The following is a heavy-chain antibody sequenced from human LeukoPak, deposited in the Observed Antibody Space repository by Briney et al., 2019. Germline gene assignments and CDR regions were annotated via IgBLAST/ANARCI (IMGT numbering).Heavy chain of an antibody. J-gene: IGHJ6*02. Sequence: SETLSLTCTVSGGSISSYYWSWIRQPPGKGLEWMGYIYYSGSTNYNPSLKSRVTISVDTSKNQFSLKLSSVTAADTAVYYCARHGKYYDSSGYYYVYYGMDVWGQGTTVTVSS. CDR3: ARHGKYYDSSGYYYVYYGMDV. CDR2: IYYSGST. CDR1: GGSISSYY. V-gene: IGHV4-59*08. D-gene: IGHD3-22*01.